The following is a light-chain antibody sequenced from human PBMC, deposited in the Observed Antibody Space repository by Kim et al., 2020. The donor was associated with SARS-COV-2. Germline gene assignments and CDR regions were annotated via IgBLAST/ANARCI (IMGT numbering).Light chain of an antibody. Sequence: VSPGQTASITCSGGKLGERYVSWYQQRPGQSPVLVIHQDIKRPSGIPERFSGSNSGITATLTISGTQAMDEADYYCQAWDSSAGVVFGGGTQLTVL. V-gene: IGLV3-1*01. CDR2: QDI. CDR3: QAWDSSAGVV. CDR1: KLGERY. J-gene: IGLJ2*01.